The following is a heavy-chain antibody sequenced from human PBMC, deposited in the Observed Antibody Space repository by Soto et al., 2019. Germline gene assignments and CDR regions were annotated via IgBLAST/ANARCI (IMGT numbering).Heavy chain of an antibody. CDR1: GFTFSYYD. Sequence: PGGSLRLSCAASGFTFSYYDMHWVRQATGKGLEWVSTIGTAGDTFYPGSVEGRFTISRENAKNTIFLQMHSLRVEDSAVYFCVKASDGAWPYYFDSWGQGTLVTVSS. V-gene: IGHV3-13*01. CDR2: IGTAGDT. CDR3: VKASDGAWPYYFDS. D-gene: IGHD5-12*01. J-gene: IGHJ4*02.